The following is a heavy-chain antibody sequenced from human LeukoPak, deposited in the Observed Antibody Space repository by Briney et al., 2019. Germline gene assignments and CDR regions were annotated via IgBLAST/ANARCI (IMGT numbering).Heavy chain of an antibody. CDR3: ARAPYYDSNGYFYGAFDI. J-gene: IGHJ3*02. CDR1: GFTVSNNY. CDR2: IYSGGGT. V-gene: IGHV3-53*01. D-gene: IGHD3-22*01. Sequence: PGGSLRLSCAASGFTVSNNYMNWVRQAPGKGLEWVSVIYSGGGTYYADSVKGRFTISRDNSRNTLYLQMNSLRAGDTAVYYCARAPYYDSNGYFYGAFDIWGPGTMVTVSS.